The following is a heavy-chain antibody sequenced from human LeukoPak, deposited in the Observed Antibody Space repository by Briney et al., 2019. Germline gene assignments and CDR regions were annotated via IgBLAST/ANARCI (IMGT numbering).Heavy chain of an antibody. D-gene: IGHD6-13*01. Sequence: ASVKVSCKTSGYTFTNYGISWVRQAPGLGLEWMGWISAYNGNTNYAQKVQGRVTMTTDTTTSTAYMELRSLRFDDTAVYYCARDQSVRLLQTSSTYFKHVFAIWGQGSMVTVSS. J-gene: IGHJ3*02. CDR2: ISAYNGNT. CDR3: ARDQSVRLLQTSSTYFKHVFAI. CDR1: GYTFTNYG. V-gene: IGHV1-18*01.